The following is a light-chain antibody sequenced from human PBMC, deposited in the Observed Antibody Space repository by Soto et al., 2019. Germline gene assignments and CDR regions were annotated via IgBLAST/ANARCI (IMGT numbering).Light chain of an antibody. J-gene: IGLJ1*01. CDR2: EGT. V-gene: IGLV2-14*02. CDR3: SSYTDSSNYV. Sequence: QSALTQSASVSGSPGQWISIPCAGTSSDIGSYNTVSWYQHHPGKAPKLLIYEGTKRPSGVSHRFSGSRSGNTASLTISGLQAEDEADYYCSSYTDSSNYVFGTGTKVTVL. CDR1: SSDIGSYNT.